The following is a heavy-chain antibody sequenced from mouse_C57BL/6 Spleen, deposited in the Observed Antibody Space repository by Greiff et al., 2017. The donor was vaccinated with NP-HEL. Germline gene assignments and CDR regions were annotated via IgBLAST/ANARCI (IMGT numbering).Heavy chain of an antibody. V-gene: IGHV2-2*01. D-gene: IGHD2-10*02. CDR1: GFSLTSYG. Sequence: VKLMESGPGLVQPSQSLSITCTVSGFSLTSYGVHWVRQSPGKGLEWLGVIWSGGSTDYNAAFISRLSISKDNSKSQVFFKMNSLQADDTAIYYCARGYGNYPSYFDYWGQGTTLTVSS. CDR3: ARGYGNYPSYFDY. J-gene: IGHJ2*01. CDR2: IWSGGST.